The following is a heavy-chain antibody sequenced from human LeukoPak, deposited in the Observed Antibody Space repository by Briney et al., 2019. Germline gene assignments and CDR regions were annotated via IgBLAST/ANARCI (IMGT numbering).Heavy chain of an antibody. CDR2: IYYSGST. J-gene: IGHJ5*02. D-gene: IGHD6-13*01. V-gene: IGHV4-4*02. Sequence: SGTLSLTCAVSGGSISSNNWWSWVRQPPGKGLEWIGYIYYSGSTNYNPSLKSRVTISVDTSKNQFSLKLSSVTAADTAVYYCARHSGIAAAGNWFDPWGQGTLVTVSS. CDR1: GGSISSNNW. CDR3: ARHSGIAAAGNWFDP.